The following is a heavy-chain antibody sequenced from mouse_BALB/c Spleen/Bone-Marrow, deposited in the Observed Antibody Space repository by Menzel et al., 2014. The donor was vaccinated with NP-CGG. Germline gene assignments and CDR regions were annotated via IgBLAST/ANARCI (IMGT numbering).Heavy chain of an antibody. D-gene: IGHD1-1*01. CDR2: ISSGGGST. CDR3: ARHRQLTTAN. V-gene: IGHV5-12-1*01. J-gene: IGHJ3*01. CDR1: GFAFSSYD. Sequence: EVQLVESGGGLVKPGGSLKLSCAASGFAFSSYDMSWVRQTPEKRLEWVAYISSGGGSTYYPDTVKGRFTISRDNAKNTLYLQMSSLKSEDTAMHYCARHRQLTTANWGQGTLVTVSA.